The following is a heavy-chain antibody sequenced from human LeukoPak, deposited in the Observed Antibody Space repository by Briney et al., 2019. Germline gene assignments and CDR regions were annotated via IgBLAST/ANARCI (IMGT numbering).Heavy chain of an antibody. Sequence: PGGSLRLSCAASGFTFSTYAMNWVRQAPGKGLEWVSSISNNGVITFYTDSVKGRFTMSRDNSKNMLYLQMNSLRAEDTALYYCARGDKQLVFNRNKGGFDPWGQGTLVTVSS. CDR2: ISNNGVIT. D-gene: IGHD6-13*01. CDR1: GFTFSTYA. CDR3: ARGDKQLVFNRNKGGFDP. J-gene: IGHJ5*02. V-gene: IGHV3-23*01.